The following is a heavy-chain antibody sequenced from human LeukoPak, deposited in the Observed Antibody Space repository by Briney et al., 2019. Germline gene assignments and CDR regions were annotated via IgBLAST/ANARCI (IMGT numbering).Heavy chain of an antibody. Sequence: GASVKVSCKASGYTFTTYGVTWVRQAPGQGLEWMGWISAYNDNTNYAQKLQGRVTMTADTSTSTAYMELRSLRYDDTAVYYCAREGLCSGGSCYPDYWGQGTLVTVSS. CDR1: GYTFTTYG. V-gene: IGHV1-18*01. J-gene: IGHJ4*01. D-gene: IGHD2-15*01. CDR3: AREGLCSGGSCYPDY. CDR2: ISAYNDNT.